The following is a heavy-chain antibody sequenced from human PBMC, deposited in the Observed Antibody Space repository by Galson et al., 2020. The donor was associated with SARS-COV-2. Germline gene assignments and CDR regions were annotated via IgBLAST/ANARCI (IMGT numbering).Heavy chain of an antibody. J-gene: IGHJ4*02. D-gene: IGHD3-22*01. CDR1: GFTFDDYA. V-gene: IGHV3-43*02. Sequence: GGSLRLSCAASGFTFDDYAMHWVRQAPGKGLEWVSLISGDGGSTYYADSVKGRFTISRDNSKNSLYLQMNSLRTEDTALYYCAKDRVAYDSSGYYDFDYWGQGTLVTVSS. CDR3: AKDRVAYDSSGYYDFDY. CDR2: ISGDGGST.